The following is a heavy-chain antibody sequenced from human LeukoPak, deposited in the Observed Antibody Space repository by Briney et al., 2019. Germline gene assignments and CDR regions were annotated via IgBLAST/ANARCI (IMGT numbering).Heavy chain of an antibody. Sequence: GGSLRLSCAASGFTISSNYMSWVRQAPGKGLEWVSVINNGGTTYYADSVKGRFTISRDNSKNTLYLQVNSLRAEDTAVYYCAKPHFDSWGQGTLVTVSS. CDR2: INNGGTT. CDR1: GFTISSNY. CDR3: AKPHFDS. J-gene: IGHJ4*02. V-gene: IGHV3-66*04.